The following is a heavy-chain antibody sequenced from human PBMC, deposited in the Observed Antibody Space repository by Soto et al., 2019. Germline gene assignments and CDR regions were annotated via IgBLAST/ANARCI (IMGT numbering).Heavy chain of an antibody. Sequence: SQTMSLTWSVFCGYISSVCYYRGRIRQAPGKGLEWVGSIYYSGSTYHSPSLKSRVTISLDTSMHQFSLKLTSVSASYTAMYYCARQATTSWSYWGQGTLVTVSS. CDR1: CGYISSVCYY. CDR2: IYYSGST. CDR3: ARQATTSWSY. J-gene: IGHJ4*02. V-gene: IGHV4-39*01. D-gene: IGHD2-2*01.